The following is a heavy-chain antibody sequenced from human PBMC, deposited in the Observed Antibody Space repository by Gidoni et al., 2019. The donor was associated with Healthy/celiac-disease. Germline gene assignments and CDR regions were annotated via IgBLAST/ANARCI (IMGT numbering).Heavy chain of an antibody. CDR1: CCSISSGSYY. CDR2: IYTSGST. D-gene: IGHD2-2*01. Sequence: QVQLQESGPGLVKPSQTLSLTCTGSCCSISSGSYYWSWIRQPAGTGLEWIGRIYTSGSTNYNPSLKSRVTISVDTSKNQFSLKLSSVTAADTAVDYCARATVYCSSTSCYVGWFDPWGQGTLVTVSS. V-gene: IGHV4-61*02. J-gene: IGHJ5*02. CDR3: ARATVYCSSTSCYVGWFDP.